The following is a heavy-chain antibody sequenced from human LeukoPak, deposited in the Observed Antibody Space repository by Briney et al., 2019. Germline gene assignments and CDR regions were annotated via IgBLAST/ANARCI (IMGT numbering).Heavy chain of an antibody. Sequence: ASVKVSCKASGYTFTSYGISWVRQAPGQGLEWVGLINPTGTTTLYAQKFQGRVTLTRDMSTSTDYMELRSLKSEDTAVYYCARDNSVGDIAWWFDPWGQGTLVTVSP. CDR3: ARDNSVGDIAWWFDP. D-gene: IGHD3-10*01. V-gene: IGHV1-46*01. CDR1: GYTFTSYG. J-gene: IGHJ5*02. CDR2: INPTGTTT.